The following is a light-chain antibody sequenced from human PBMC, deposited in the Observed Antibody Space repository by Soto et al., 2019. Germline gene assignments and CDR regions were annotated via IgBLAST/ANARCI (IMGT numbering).Light chain of an antibody. CDR3: HQYVRSPLFI. J-gene: IGKJ3*01. Sequence: DIQMTQSPSSVSASVGDRVTITCRASQGISSWLAWYQQKPGTAPNLLISAASSLQSGVPSRFSGSGSGTDFPLTISRLEPEDFAVYYCHQYVRSPLFIFGPGTKVDIK. CDR1: QGISSW. V-gene: IGKV1-12*01. CDR2: AAS.